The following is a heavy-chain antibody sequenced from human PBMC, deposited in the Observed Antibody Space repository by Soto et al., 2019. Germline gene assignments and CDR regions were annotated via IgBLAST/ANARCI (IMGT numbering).Heavy chain of an antibody. Sequence: PGGSLRLSCAASGFTFSSYTMNWVRQAPGKGLEWVSAISNNGSYIHYADSVKGRFTISRDNAENSVYLEMDSLRAEDTALYYCARDVDADFRTDFDYWGRGTLVTVSS. CDR1: GFTFSSYT. D-gene: IGHD4-17*01. J-gene: IGHJ4*02. CDR3: ARDVDADFRTDFDY. V-gene: IGHV3-21*04. CDR2: ISNNGSYI.